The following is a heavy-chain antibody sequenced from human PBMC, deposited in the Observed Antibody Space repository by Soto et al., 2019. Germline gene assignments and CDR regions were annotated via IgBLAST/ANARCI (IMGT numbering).Heavy chain of an antibody. J-gene: IGHJ4*02. CDR1: GFSFSSFE. CDR3: ARSTVTSD. D-gene: IGHD4-17*01. CDR2: ISDSGSTM. Sequence: EVILVEPGGGLARPGGSLRLSCATSGFSFSSFEMIWVRQSPGKGLEWISYISDSGSTMYYADSVKGRFTISIDNAKNSLYLQMSSLRVEDTALYYCARSTVTSDWGQGTQVTVSS. V-gene: IGHV3-48*03.